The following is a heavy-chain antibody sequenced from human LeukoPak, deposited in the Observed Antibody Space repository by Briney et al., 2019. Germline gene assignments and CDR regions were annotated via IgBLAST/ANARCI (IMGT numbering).Heavy chain of an antibody. V-gene: IGHV3-21*01. J-gene: IGHJ5*02. D-gene: IGHD2-8*02. CDR2: I. CDR3: ATGGGDWFDP. Sequence: GGSLRLSCAASGFTFRSYSMNWVRQAPGKGLEWVSSIKGRFTISRDNAKNSLYLQMNSLRAEDTAVYYCATGGGDWFDPWGQGTLVTVSS. CDR1: GFTFRSYS.